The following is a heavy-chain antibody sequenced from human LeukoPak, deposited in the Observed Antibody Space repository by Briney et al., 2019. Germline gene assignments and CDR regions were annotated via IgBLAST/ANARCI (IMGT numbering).Heavy chain of an antibody. CDR3: ARIISRTLGDAFDI. Sequence: GGSLRLSCAASGFTFSSYAMHWVRQAPGKGLEWVAVISYDGSNKYYADSVKGRFTISRDNSKNTLYLQMNSLRAEDTAVNYCARIISRTLGDAFDIWGQGTMVTASS. CDR2: ISYDGSNK. D-gene: IGHD3-10*01. CDR1: GFTFSSYA. J-gene: IGHJ3*02. V-gene: IGHV3-30-3*01.